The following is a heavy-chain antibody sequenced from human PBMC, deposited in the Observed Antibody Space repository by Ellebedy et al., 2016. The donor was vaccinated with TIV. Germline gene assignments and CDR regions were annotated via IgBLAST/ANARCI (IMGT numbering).Heavy chain of an antibody. CDR3: AREGYGSGSYLLFDY. CDR2: INPSGGST. J-gene: IGHJ4*02. Sequence: ASVKVSCKASGYTFTNYDINWVRQAPGQGLEWMGIINPSGGSTTYAQKFQGRVTMTRDTSKSTVYMDLSSLTSEDTAVYYCAREGYGSGSYLLFDYWGQGTLVTVSS. D-gene: IGHD3-10*01. CDR1: GYTFTNYD. V-gene: IGHV1-46*01.